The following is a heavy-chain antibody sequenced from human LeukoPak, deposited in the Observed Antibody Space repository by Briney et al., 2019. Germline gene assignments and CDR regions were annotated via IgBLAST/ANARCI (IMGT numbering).Heavy chain of an antibody. Sequence: GGSLRLSCAASGFTFSSYSMNWVRQAPGKGLEWVSYISSSSTIYYADSVKGRFTISRDNAKNSLYLQMNSLRDEDTAVYYCARQLGIAAALMDYWGHGTLVTVSS. CDR1: GFTFSSYS. CDR2: ISSSSTI. D-gene: IGHD6-13*01. CDR3: ARQLGIAAALMDY. V-gene: IGHV3-48*02. J-gene: IGHJ4*01.